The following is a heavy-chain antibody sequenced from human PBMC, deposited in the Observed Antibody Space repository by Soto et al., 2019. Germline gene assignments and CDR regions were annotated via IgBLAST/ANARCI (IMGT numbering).Heavy chain of an antibody. Sequence: QMQLVQSGPEVKKPGTSVKVSCKASGFTFTSSAVQWVRQARGQRLEWIGWIVVGSGNTNYAQKFQERVTITRDMSTSTAYMELSSLRSEDTAVYYCAAVRVAVADYYYYYYGMDVWSQGTTVTVSS. CDR3: AAVRVAVADYYYYYYGMDV. D-gene: IGHD6-19*01. CDR2: IVVGSGNT. J-gene: IGHJ6*02. CDR1: GFTFTSSA. V-gene: IGHV1-58*01.